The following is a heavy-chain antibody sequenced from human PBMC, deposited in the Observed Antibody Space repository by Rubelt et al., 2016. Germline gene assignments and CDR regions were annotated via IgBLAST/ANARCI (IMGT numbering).Heavy chain of an antibody. CDR2: INLGGSS. D-gene: IGHD3-3*01. Sequence: QVQLQQGGAGLLKPSETLSLTCAVYGGSFSGYYWSWIRQPPGKGLEWIGEINLGGSSHYNPSLKTRVTISVDTSKNQFSLTVNSVPAADTAVYYCAGGITIFGVASGYFDYWGQGTLVTVSS. J-gene: IGHJ4*02. V-gene: IGHV4-34*02. CDR3: AGGITIFGVASGYFDY. CDR1: GGSFSGYY.